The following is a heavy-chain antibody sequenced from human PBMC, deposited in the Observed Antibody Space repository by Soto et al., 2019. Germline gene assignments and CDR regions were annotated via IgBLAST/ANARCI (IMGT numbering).Heavy chain of an antibody. D-gene: IGHD6-19*01. CDR1: GVSVSSGSHY. Sequence: PSETLSLTCSVSGVSVSSGSHYWSWIRQSPGKGLEWIGFIYYSGSTNYNPSLKSRVTISVDTSKNQFSLKVTSVTAADTAVYFCARDPLGYSSSHFFEQWGQGTLVTV. CDR3: ARDPLGYSSSHFFEQ. V-gene: IGHV4-61*01. CDR2: IYYSGST. J-gene: IGHJ4*02.